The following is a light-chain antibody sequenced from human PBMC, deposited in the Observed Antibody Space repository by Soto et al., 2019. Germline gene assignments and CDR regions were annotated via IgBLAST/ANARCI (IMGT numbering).Light chain of an antibody. CDR2: KAS. V-gene: IGKV1-5*03. Sequence: DIQMTQSPSTLSASVGDRVTITCRVSQIIDNWLAWYQQKPGKVPNLLIYKASTLQSGVPSRFRGSGSGTEFTLTISTLQPDDFATYYCQQYKNYRTFGPGTRWISN. CDR1: QIIDNW. CDR3: QQYKNYRT. J-gene: IGKJ1*01.